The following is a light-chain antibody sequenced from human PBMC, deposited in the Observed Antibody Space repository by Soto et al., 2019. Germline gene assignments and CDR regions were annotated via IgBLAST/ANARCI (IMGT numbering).Light chain of an antibody. CDR3: SSYTSKKRRV. J-gene: IGLJ1*01. Sequence: QSALSQPASGSGSPGQSITISCTGTSSDVGGYNYVSWYQQHPGRDPKLLIYEVTNRPSGVSSRFSGSRSGNTASLTISGLQAEDEADYYCSSYTSKKRRVFGTGTKVTVL. V-gene: IGLV2-14*01. CDR1: SSDVGGYNY. CDR2: EVT.